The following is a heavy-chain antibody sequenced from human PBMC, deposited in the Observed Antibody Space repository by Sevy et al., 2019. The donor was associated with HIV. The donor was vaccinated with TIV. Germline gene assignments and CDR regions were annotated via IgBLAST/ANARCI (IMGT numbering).Heavy chain of an antibody. CDR3: ATFGTNFYPLFDP. CDR2: AHYSGRP. J-gene: IGHJ5*02. CDR1: GGSVNNHY. D-gene: IGHD7-27*01. Sequence: SETLSLKCSVSGGSVNNHYWTWIRQSPGKGLEWLGYAHYSGRPEYNPSFKSRLTISLDMPKNQLSLQLDYVTAADTAIYYCATFGTNFYPLFDPWGQGTLVTVSS. V-gene: IGHV4-59*02.